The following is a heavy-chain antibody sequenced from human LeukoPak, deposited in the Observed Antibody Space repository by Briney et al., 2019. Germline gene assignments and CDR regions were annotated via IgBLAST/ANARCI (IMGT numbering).Heavy chain of an antibody. Sequence: ASVKVSCKASGYTFTSYGISWVRQAPGQGLEWMGWISAYNGNTNYAQKLQGRVTMTTDTSTSTAYMELRSLRSDDTAVYYCAGTSSSWYGLPYFDYWGQGTLVTVSS. CDR1: GYTFTSYG. V-gene: IGHV1-18*01. CDR3: AGTSSSWYGLPYFDY. CDR2: ISAYNGNT. J-gene: IGHJ4*02. D-gene: IGHD6-13*01.